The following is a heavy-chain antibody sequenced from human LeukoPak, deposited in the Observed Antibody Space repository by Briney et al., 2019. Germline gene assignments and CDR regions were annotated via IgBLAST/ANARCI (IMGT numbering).Heavy chain of an antibody. D-gene: IGHD6-13*01. Sequence: PSETLSLTCTVSGGSISSSSYYWGWIRQPPGKGLEWIGSIYYSGSTYYNPSLKSRVTISVDTSKNQFSLQLNSVTPEDTAVYYCARLGLIAAAAPDYWGQGTLVTVSS. CDR2: IYYSGST. J-gene: IGHJ4*02. V-gene: IGHV4-39*07. CDR1: GGSISSSSYY. CDR3: ARLGLIAAAAPDY.